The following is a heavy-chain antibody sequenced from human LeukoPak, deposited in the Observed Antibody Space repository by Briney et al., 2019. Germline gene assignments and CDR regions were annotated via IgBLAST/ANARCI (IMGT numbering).Heavy chain of an antibody. V-gene: IGHV3-23*01. CDR1: GFTFSSYA. CDR2: ISGSGGST. D-gene: IGHD3-10*01. Sequence: GGSLRPSCAASGFTFSSYAMSWVRQAPGKGLEWVSAISGSGGSTYYADSVKGRFTISRDNSKNTLYLQMNSLRAEDTAVYYCAKGFGWFGELLDYFDYWGQGILVTVSS. CDR3: AKGFGWFGELLDYFDY. J-gene: IGHJ4*02.